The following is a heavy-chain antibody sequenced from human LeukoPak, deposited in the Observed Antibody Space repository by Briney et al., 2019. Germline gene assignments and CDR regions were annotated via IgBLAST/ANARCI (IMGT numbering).Heavy chain of an antibody. V-gene: IGHV1-2*02. CDR3: ARARQLERPTEPGYYYYGMDV. CDR2: INPNSGGT. J-gene: IGHJ6*02. CDR1: GYTFTGYY. Sequence: GASVTVSCKASGYTFTGYYMHWVRQAPGQGLEWMGWINPNSGGTNYAQKFQGKVTMTRDTSISTAYMELSRLRSDDTAVYYCARARQLERPTEPGYYYYGMDVWGQGTTVTVSS. D-gene: IGHD1-1*01.